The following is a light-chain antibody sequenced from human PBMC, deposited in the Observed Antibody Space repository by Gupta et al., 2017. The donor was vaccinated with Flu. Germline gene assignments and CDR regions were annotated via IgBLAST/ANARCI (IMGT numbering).Light chain of an antibody. V-gene: IGKV1-5*03. CDR1: QSISSW. J-gene: IGKJ4*01. CDR3: QQYRTAPLT. Sequence: PSTLSASVGDRVTITCRASQSISSWLAGYQQKPGKAPKILIQKASNLESGVPSRCTGSGSGTECTLTISSLQPDDFAAYYCQQYRTAPLTFGGGTKVEIE. CDR2: KAS.